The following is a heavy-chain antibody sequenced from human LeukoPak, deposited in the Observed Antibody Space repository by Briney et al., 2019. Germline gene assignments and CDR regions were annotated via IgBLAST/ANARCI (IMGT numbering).Heavy chain of an antibody. Sequence: PSETLSLTCTVSGGSISSGGYYWSWIRQPPGKGLEWIGYIYHSGSTYYNPSLKSRVTISVDTSKNQFSLKLSSVTAADTAVYYCARDPNGKGVTPFDYWGQGTLVTVSS. V-gene: IGHV4-30-2*01. D-gene: IGHD2-21*02. CDR2: IYHSGST. CDR3: ARDPNGKGVTPFDY. CDR1: GGSISSGGYY. J-gene: IGHJ4*02.